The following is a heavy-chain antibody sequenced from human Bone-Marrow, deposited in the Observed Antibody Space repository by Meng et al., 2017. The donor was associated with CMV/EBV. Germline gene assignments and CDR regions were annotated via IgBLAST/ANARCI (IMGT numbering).Heavy chain of an antibody. J-gene: IGHJ5*02. D-gene: IGHD2-15*01. CDR3: AKTLRVVQLYNWFDP. CDR1: GFTFSSYS. CDR2: INWNGGST. V-gene: IGHV3-20*04. Sequence: GESLKISCAASGFTFSSYSMSWVRQAPGKGLEWVSSINWNGGSTGYADSVKGRFTISRDNSKNTLYLQMNSLRAEDTAVYYCAKTLRVVQLYNWFDPWGQGTMVTV.